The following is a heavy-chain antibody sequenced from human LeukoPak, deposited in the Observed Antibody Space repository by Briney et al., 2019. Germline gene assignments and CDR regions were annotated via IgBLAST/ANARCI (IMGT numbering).Heavy chain of an antibody. CDR2: INPSGGST. CDR1: GYTFTSYY. CDR3: ARDPRPTVTLGYFQH. D-gene: IGHD4-17*01. Sequence: EASVKVSCKASGYTFTSYYMHWVRQAPGQGLEWMGIINPSGGSTSYAQKFQGRVTMTRDTSTSTVYMELSSLRSEDTAVYYCARDPRPTVTLGYFQHWGQGTLVTVSS. V-gene: IGHV1-46*01. J-gene: IGHJ1*01.